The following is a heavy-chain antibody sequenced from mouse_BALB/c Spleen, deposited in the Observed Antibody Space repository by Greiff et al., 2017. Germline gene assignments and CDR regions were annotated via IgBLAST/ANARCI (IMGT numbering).Heavy chain of an antibody. J-gene: IGHJ3*01. CDR1: GFSLTSYG. Sequence: VQLQESGPGLVAPSQSLSITCTVSGFSLTSYGVHWVRQPPGKGLEWLGVIWAGGSTNYNSALMSRLSISKDNSKSQVFLKMNSLQTDDTAMYYCAIDRDYRYFAYWGQGTLVTVSA. D-gene: IGHD2-14*01. V-gene: IGHV2-9*02. CDR2: IWAGGST. CDR3: AIDRDYRYFAY.